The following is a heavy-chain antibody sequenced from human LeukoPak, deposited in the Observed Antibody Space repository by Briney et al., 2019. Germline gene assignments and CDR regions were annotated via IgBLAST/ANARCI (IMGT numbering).Heavy chain of an antibody. Sequence: GASVKVSCKASGYSFTSYDINWVRQATGQGLEWMGWMDPNSGSTAYAQKFQGRVTMTRSTSITTAYMELSSLRPEDTAVYYCARVRRVEFPLKYSFDYWGQGTLVTVPS. CDR2: MDPNSGST. V-gene: IGHV1-8*01. CDR1: GYSFTSYD. J-gene: IGHJ4*02. D-gene: IGHD2-21*01. CDR3: ARVRRVEFPLKYSFDY.